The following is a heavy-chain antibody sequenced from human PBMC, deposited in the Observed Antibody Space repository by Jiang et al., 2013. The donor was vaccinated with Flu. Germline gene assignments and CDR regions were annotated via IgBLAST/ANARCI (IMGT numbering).Heavy chain of an antibody. Sequence: RITINPDTSKNQFSLQLNSVTPEDTAVYYCAREDYDSSGYYQSFDYWGQGTLVTVSS. CDR3: AREDYDSSGYYQSFDY. V-gene: IGHV6-1*01. D-gene: IGHD3-22*01. J-gene: IGHJ4*02.